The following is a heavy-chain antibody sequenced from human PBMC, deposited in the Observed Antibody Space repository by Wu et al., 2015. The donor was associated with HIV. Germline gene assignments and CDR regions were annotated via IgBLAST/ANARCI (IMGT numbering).Heavy chain of an antibody. Sequence: QVQLVQSGAEVKKPGASVKVSCKASAYTFTSYDINWVRQAPGQGLEWMGGISPRFGTAHYAQQFQGRVTITADDSSTTVYMDLSSLRSDDTALYYCARGDRDYYFYMDVWAKDHGHRLL. V-gene: IGHV1-69*01. CDR3: ARGDRDYYFYMDV. J-gene: IGHJ6*03. CDR2: ISPRFGTA. CDR1: AYTFTSYD.